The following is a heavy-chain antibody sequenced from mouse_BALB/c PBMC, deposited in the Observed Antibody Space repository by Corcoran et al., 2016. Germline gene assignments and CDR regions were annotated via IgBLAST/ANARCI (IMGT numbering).Heavy chain of an antibody. Sequence: QIQLVQSGPELKKPGETVKISCKASGYTFTNYGMNWVKQAPGKGLKWMGWINTYTGEPTYADDFKGRFAFSLETSASTAYLQINNLKNEDTATYFCARYGNYAMDYWGQATSVTVSS. J-gene: IGHJ4*01. CDR1: GYTFTNYG. V-gene: IGHV9-3-1*01. CDR3: ARYGNYAMDY. CDR2: INTYTGEP. D-gene: IGHD2-1*01.